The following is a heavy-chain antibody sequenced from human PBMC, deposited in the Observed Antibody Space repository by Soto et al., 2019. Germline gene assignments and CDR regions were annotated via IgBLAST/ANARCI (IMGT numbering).Heavy chain of an antibody. Sequence: QVQLVQSGAEVKKPGASVKVSCKASGYTFITYGVSWVRQAPGQGLDWLGWISTYNGNTRYAERLQGRVTMTTDTTTNTAYMELRNLRSNDTDVYYCARGPTDFYDNSDNYFLDYWGQGTLVTVSS. CDR3: ARGPTDFYDNSDNYFLDY. CDR2: ISTYNGNT. J-gene: IGHJ4*02. CDR1: GYTFITYG. D-gene: IGHD3-22*01. V-gene: IGHV1-18*01.